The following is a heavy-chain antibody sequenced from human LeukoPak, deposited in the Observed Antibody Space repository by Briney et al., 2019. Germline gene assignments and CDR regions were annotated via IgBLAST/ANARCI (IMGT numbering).Heavy chain of an antibody. Sequence: GGSLRLSCAASGFTFLTYAMSWVRQAPGKGLQWVSVIRGSGASTYYADSVKGRFTISRDNSKNTLYLQMNSLRAEDTAVYYCAKASRSGWYPGWPFDIWGQGTMVTVSS. CDR1: GFTFLTYA. J-gene: IGHJ3*02. V-gene: IGHV3-23*01. D-gene: IGHD6-19*01. CDR3: AKASRSGWYPGWPFDI. CDR2: IRGSGAST.